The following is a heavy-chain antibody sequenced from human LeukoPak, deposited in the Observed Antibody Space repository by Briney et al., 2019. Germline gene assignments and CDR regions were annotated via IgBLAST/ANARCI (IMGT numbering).Heavy chain of an antibody. J-gene: IGHJ6*04. Sequence: PGGSLRLSCAASGFTFSIFGMTWVRQAPGKGLEWVSVISGSGGSTYYADSVAGRFTISRDNSKNTLYLQMNSLRAEDTAVYYCAKDGGEYYDILTGYYPRFYMDVWGKGTTVTISS. CDR2: ISGSGGST. D-gene: IGHD3-9*01. CDR1: GFTFSIFG. V-gene: IGHV3-23*01. CDR3: AKDGGEYYDILTGYYPRFYMDV.